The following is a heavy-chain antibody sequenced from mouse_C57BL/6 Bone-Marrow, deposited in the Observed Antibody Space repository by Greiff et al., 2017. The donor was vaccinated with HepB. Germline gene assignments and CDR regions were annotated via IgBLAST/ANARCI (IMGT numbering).Heavy chain of an antibody. CDR3: ARYDYDYDDAWFAY. CDR2: IYPRSGNT. V-gene: IGHV1-81*01. CDR1: GYTFTSYG. J-gene: IGHJ3*01. D-gene: IGHD2-4*01. Sequence: VQLQQSGAELARPGASVKLSCKASGYTFTSYGISWVKQSTGQGLEWIGEIYPRSGNTYYNEKFKGKATLTADKSSSTAYMELRSLTSEDSAVYFCARYDYDYDDAWFAYWGQGTLVTVSA.